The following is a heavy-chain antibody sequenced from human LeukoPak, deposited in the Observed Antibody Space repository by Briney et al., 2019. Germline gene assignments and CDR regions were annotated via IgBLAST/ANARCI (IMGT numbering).Heavy chain of an antibody. CDR2: ISGGGEDT. CDR1: GFTFTSYA. J-gene: IGHJ2*01. D-gene: IGHD1-1*01. V-gene: IGHV3-23*01. Sequence: GGSLRLSCAASGFTFTSYAMSWIRQAPGKGLEWVSAISGGGEDTYYPDSVKGRFTISRDNSKNTLYLQMNSLRAEDTAIYYCAKPRAMTTGVGRYFDLWGCGTLVTVSS. CDR3: AKPRAMTTGVGRYFDL.